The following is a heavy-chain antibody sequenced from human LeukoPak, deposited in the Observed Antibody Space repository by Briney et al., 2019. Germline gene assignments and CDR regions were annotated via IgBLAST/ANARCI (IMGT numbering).Heavy chain of an antibody. CDR3: ARISDIVVVPAAMGYFDY. D-gene: IGHD2-2*01. CDR1: GGTFSIYA. CDR2: IIPIFGTA. V-gene: IGHV1-69*13. J-gene: IGHJ4*02. Sequence: SVTVSCTASGGTFSIYAISWVRQAPGQGLEWMGGIIPIFGTANYAQKFQGRVTITADESTSTAYMELSSLRSEDTAVYYCARISDIVVVPAAMGYFDYWGQGTLVTVSS.